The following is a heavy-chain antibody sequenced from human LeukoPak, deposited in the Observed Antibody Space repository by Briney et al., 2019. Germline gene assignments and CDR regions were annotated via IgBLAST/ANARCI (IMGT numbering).Heavy chain of an antibody. CDR1: GGTFSSYE. D-gene: IGHD3-16*01. CDR2: ITPMFGIA. J-gene: IGHJ4*02. Sequence: ASVKVSCKASGGTFSSYEISWVRQAPGQGLEWMGGITPMFGIAKYAQKFQGRVTITADESTSTAYMELSSLRSEDTAVYYCARDYGLHNFDYWGQGTLVTVSS. V-gene: IGHV1-69*13. CDR3: ARDYGLHNFDY.